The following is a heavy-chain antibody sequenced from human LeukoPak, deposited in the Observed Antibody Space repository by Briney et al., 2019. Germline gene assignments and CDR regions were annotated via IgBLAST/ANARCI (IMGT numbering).Heavy chain of an antibody. V-gene: IGHV3-15*01. D-gene: IGHD1-14*01. CDR2: IKSKTDGGTT. J-gene: IGHJ3*02. CDR1: GFTFSKDW. Sequence: PGGSLRLSCAASGFTFSKDWMAWVRQAPGRGLEWVGRIKSKTDGGTTDGAAPVKGRFTVSRDDSKNTLYLQMNSLKTEDTAVYYCTTYNDRDAFDIWGRGTMVTVSS. CDR3: TTYNDRDAFDI.